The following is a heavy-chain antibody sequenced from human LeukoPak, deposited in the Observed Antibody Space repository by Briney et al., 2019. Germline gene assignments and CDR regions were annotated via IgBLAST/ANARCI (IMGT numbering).Heavy chain of an antibody. CDR3: ARDRGYSYGWYFDY. CDR1: GITFSSYA. CDR2: ISYDGSNK. Sequence: PGGSLRLSCAASGITFSSYAMHWVRQAPGKGLEWVAVISYDGSNKYYADSVKGRFTISRDNAKNSLYLQMTSLRAEDTAVYYCARDRGYSYGWYFDYWGQGTLVTVSS. J-gene: IGHJ4*02. V-gene: IGHV3-30*04. D-gene: IGHD5-18*01.